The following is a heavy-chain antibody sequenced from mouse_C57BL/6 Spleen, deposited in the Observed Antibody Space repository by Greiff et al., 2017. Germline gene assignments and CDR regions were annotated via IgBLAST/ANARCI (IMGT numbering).Heavy chain of an antibody. J-gene: IGHJ4*01. CDR2: IDPETGGT. Sequence: QVQLQQSGAELVRPGASVTLSCKASGYTFTDYEMHWVKQTPVHGLEWIGAIDPETGGTAYNQKFKGKAILTADKSSSTAYMELRSLTSEDSAVYYCTRENNYSEGYYAMDYWAQGTSATVSS. CDR1: GYTFTDYE. CDR3: TRENNYSEGYYAMDY. V-gene: IGHV1-15*01. D-gene: IGHD5-1-1*01.